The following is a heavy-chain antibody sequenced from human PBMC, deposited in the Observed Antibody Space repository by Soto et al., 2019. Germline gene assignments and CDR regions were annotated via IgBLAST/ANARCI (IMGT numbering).Heavy chain of an antibody. Sequence: PSETLSVTCAVYGGSFSGYYWSWIRQPPGKGLEWIGEINHSGSTNYNPSLKSRVTISVDTSKNQFSLKLSSVTAADTAVYYCARGGGRVTMVRGANYYYYGMDVWGQGTTVSVSS. D-gene: IGHD3-10*01. CDR1: GGSFSGYY. CDR2: INHSGST. V-gene: IGHV4-34*01. CDR3: ARGGGRVTMVRGANYYYYGMDV. J-gene: IGHJ6*02.